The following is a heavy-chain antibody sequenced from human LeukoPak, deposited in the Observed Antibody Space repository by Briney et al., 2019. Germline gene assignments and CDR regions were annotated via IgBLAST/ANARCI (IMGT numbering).Heavy chain of an antibody. CDR2: INTNTGNP. CDR3: ARVPVVSPPQYFDY. D-gene: IGHD4-23*01. CDR1: GYTFNRYA. V-gene: IGHV7-4-1*02. J-gene: IGHJ4*02. Sequence: GASVKVSCKAYGYTFNRYAMNWVRQAPGQGLEWMGWINTNTGNPRYAQDFTGRFVFSLDTSVSTAYLQISSLRAEDTAVYYCARVPVVSPPQYFDYWGQGTLVTVSS.